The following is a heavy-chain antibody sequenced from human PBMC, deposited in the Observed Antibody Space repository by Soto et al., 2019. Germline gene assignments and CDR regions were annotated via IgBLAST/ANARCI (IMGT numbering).Heavy chain of an antibody. Sequence: PGGSLRLSCAASGFTVSSNYMSWVRQAPGKGLEWVSVIYSGGSTYYADSVKGRFTISRDNSKNTLYLQMNSLRAEDTAVYYCARVGIQLWLRPLDYWGQGTLVTVSS. CDR3: ARVGIQLWLRPLDY. CDR2: IYSGGST. CDR1: GFTVSSNY. V-gene: IGHV3-53*05. J-gene: IGHJ4*02. D-gene: IGHD5-18*01.